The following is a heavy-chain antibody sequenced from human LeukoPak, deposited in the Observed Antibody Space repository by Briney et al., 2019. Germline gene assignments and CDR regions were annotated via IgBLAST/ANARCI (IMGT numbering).Heavy chain of an antibody. D-gene: IGHD2-2*01. CDR1: GGSFSGYD. J-gene: IGHJ4*02. V-gene: IGHV4-34*01. Sequence: PSETLSLTCAVYGGSFSGYDWSWIRQPPGKGLEWIGEINHSGSTNYNPSLKSRVTISVDTSKNQFSLKLSSVTAADTAVYYCARVPRGYCSSTSCRGDYWGQGTLVTVSS. CDR2: INHSGST. CDR3: ARVPRGYCSSTSCRGDY.